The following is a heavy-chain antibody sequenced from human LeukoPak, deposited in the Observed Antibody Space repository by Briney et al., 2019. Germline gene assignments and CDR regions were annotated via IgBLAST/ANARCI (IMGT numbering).Heavy chain of an antibody. D-gene: IGHD1-20*01. CDR3: ARAGGMTGTTMFYYYYYMDV. V-gene: IGHV1-2*02. J-gene: IGHJ6*03. Sequence: ASVKVSCKASGYTFTGYYMHWVRQAPGQGLEWMGWINPNSGGTNYAQKFQGRVTMTRDTSISTAYMELSRLRSDDTAVYYCARAGGMTGTTMFYYYYYMDVWGKGTTVTVSS. CDR1: GYTFTGYY. CDR2: INPNSGGT.